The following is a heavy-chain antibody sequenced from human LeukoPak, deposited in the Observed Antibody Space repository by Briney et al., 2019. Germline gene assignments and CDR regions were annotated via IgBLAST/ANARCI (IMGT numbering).Heavy chain of an antibody. D-gene: IGHD1-26*01. Sequence: ASVKVSCKASGYTFTSYGISWVRQAPGQGLEWMGWISAYNGNTNYAQKLQGRVTITTDTSTSTAYMELRSLRSDDTAVYYCARDRSGRSYPAPFAIWGQGPMVPVSS. V-gene: IGHV1-18*01. CDR3: ARDRSGRSYPAPFAI. J-gene: IGHJ3*02. CDR1: GYTFTSYG. CDR2: ISAYNGNT.